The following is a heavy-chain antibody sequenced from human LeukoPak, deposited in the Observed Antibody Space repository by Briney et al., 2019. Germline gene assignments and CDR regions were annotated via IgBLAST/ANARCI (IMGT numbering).Heavy chain of an antibody. CDR2: INSDGSSI. D-gene: IGHD1-14*01. J-gene: IGHJ6*02. V-gene: IGHV3-74*01. CDR1: GFTLSTYW. Sequence: GGSLRLSCAASGFTLSTYWMHWVRQGPGKGLVWVSRINSDGSSITYADSVKGRFTISRDNAKNTLYLQMNSLRAEDTALYYCARRYKDYYGMDVWGQGTTVTVSS. CDR3: ARRYKDYYGMDV.